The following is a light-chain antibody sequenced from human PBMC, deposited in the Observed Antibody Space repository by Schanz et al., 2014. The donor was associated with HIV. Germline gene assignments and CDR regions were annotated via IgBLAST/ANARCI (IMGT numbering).Light chain of an antibody. CDR1: QSISEW. CDR3: LHYNDFASI. Sequence: DIQLTQSPSTLSASVGDRITITCRASQSISEWLAWYQQKPGQAPNLLISEASTLESGVPSRFSGTGSGTEFTLTISSLQPDDFATYFCLHYNDFASIFGQGTKLEIK. J-gene: IGKJ2*01. CDR2: EAS. V-gene: IGKV1-5*03.